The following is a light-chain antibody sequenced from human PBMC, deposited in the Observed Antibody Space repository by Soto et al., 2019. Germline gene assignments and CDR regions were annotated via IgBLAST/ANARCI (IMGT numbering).Light chain of an antibody. V-gene: IGKV1-39*01. CDR2: AAS. CDR1: QSVNSD. J-gene: IGKJ2*01. Sequence: TQSPATLSVSPGNRATLSCRASQSVNSDLAWYQQKPGKAPKLLIYAASSLQSGVPSRFSGSGSGTDFTLTISSLQPEDFATYYCQQSYSTPMYTFGQGTKLEIK. CDR3: QQSYSTPMYT.